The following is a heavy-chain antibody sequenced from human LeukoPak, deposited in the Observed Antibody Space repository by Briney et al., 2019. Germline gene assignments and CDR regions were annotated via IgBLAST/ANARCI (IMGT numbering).Heavy chain of an antibody. D-gene: IGHD4-17*01. CDR1: GGTFSSYA. V-gene: IGHV1-69*04. CDR2: IIPILGIA. CDR3: AREGNYYGDYYFDY. Sequence: SVKVSCKASGGTFSSYAISWVRQAPGQGLEWMGRIIPILGIANYAQKFQGRVTITADKSTSTAYMELSSLRSEDTAVYYCAREGNYYGDYYFDYWGQGTLVTVSS. J-gene: IGHJ4*02.